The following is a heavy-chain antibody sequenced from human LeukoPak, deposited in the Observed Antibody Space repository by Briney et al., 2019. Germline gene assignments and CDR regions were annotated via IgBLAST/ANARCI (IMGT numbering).Heavy chain of an antibody. V-gene: IGHV1-18*01. Sequence: ASVKVSCKASGYTFTSYGISWVRQAPGQGLEWMGWISAYNGNTNYAQKFQGRVTMTEDTSTDTAYMELSSLRSEDTAVYYCATGVGAAPYYFDYWGQGTLVTVSS. D-gene: IGHD2-15*01. CDR3: ATGVGAAPYYFDY. CDR2: ISAYNGNT. J-gene: IGHJ4*02. CDR1: GYTFTSYG.